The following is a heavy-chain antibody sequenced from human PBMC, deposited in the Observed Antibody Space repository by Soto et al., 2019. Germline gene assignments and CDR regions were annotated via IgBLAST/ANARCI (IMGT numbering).Heavy chain of an antibody. CDR3: AGGDYYGSGSYYPFRYFDY. V-gene: IGHV4-59*01. CDR2: IYYSGST. Sequence: ETLSLTCTVSGGSISSYYWSWIRQPPGKGLEWIGYIYYSGSTNYNPSLKSRVTISVDTSKNQFSLKLSSVTAADTAVYYCAGGDYYGSGSYYPFRYFDYWGQGTLVTVSS. J-gene: IGHJ4*02. CDR1: GGSISSYY. D-gene: IGHD3-10*01.